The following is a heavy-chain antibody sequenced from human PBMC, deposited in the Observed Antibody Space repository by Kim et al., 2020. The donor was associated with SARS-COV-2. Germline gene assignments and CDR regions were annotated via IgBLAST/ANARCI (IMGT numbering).Heavy chain of an antibody. Sequence: AGSLKGRITISRDNAENSLYLEMNSLSADDTAVYYCARVPVGASSWYYFDSWGQGTLVTVSS. D-gene: IGHD6-13*01. CDR3: ARVPVGASSWYYFDS. V-gene: IGHV3-11*05. J-gene: IGHJ4*02.